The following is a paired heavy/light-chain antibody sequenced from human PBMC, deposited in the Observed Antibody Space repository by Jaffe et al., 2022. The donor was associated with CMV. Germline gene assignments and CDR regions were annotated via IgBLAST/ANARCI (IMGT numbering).Heavy chain of an antibody. D-gene: IGHD2-15*01. Sequence: EVQLVESGGGFVQPGGSLRLSCAASGVTFSSSEMNWVRQAPGKGLEWVSYISSSGGTKYYLDSVKGRFTISRENAKKSLYLQMNSLRVEDTAVYYCARAFLGYWDDWGQGTLVTVSS. CDR2: ISSSGGTK. J-gene: IGHJ4*02. CDR1: GVTFSSSE. V-gene: IGHV3-48*03. CDR3: ARAFLGYWDD.
Light chain of an antibody. Sequence: DIQMAQSPSSLSASVGDRVTITCRASQSISSYLNWYQQKPGKAPKLLIYAASSLQRGVPSRFSGSGSGTDFTLTISSLQPEDFATYYCQQSYSFPSLTFGGGTKVEIK. CDR2: AAS. J-gene: IGKJ4*01. CDR1: QSISSY. CDR3: QQSYSFPSLT. V-gene: IGKV1-39*01.